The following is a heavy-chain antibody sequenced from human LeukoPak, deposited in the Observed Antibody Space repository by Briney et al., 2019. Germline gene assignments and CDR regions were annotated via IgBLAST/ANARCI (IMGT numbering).Heavy chain of an antibody. CDR3: ARDVVVEYYFDY. V-gene: IGHV4-34*01. CDR2: INHSGST. CDR1: GGSFSGYY. Sequence: SETLSLTCAVYGGSFSGYYWSWIRQPPGKGLEWIGEINHSGSTNYNPSLKSRVTISVDTSKNQFSLKLSSVTAADTAVYYCARDVVVEYYFDYWGQGTLVTVSS. D-gene: IGHD2-15*01. J-gene: IGHJ4*02.